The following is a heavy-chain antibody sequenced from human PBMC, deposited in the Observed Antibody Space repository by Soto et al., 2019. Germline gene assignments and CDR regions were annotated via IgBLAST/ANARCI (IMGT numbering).Heavy chain of an antibody. CDR2: ISGSGSTI. CDR1: GFTFSSHE. J-gene: IGHJ1*01. Sequence: VGSLRLSCEATGFTFSSHEMNWIRQTPGKRLEWSAKISGSGSTINYADSVKGRFTISRDNVQRTLHLQMDSLRVEDTGVYYCARGGVYWGRGTLVTVSS. CDR3: ARGGVY. D-gene: IGHD2-8*01. V-gene: IGHV3-48*03.